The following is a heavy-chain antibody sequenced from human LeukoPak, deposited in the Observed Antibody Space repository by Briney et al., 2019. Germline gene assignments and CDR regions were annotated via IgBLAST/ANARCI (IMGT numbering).Heavy chain of an antibody. Sequence: GGSLRLSCVASGFTFSSSAISWVRQAPGKGLEWVSFILPGGRDTYYGDSVKGRFTISRDDSKRMLYLQMNSLRVEDTAVYYCAKRLISSEWTAFDVWGQGTMVTVSS. D-gene: IGHD3-22*01. V-gene: IGHV3-23*01. CDR3: AKRLISSEWTAFDV. J-gene: IGHJ3*01. CDR2: ILPGGRDT. CDR1: GFTFSSSA.